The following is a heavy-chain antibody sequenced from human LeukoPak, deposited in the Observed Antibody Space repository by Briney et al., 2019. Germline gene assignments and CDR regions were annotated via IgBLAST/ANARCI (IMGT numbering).Heavy chain of an antibody. V-gene: IGHV4-59*01. Sequence: SETLSLTCTVSGGSISSYYWSWIRQPPGKGLEWIGYIYYSGSTNYNPSLKSRVTISVDTSKNQFSLKLSSVTAADTAVYYCARGSSGCLSSSPIDYWGQGTLVTVSS. D-gene: IGHD3-22*01. CDR2: IYYSGST. J-gene: IGHJ4*02. CDR1: GGSISSYY. CDR3: ARGSSGCLSSSPIDY.